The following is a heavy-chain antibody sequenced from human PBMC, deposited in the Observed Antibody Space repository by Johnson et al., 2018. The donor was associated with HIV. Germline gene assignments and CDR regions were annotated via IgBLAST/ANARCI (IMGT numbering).Heavy chain of an antibody. Sequence: QMLLVESGGGVVQPGRSLRLSCAASGFTFSSYAMHWVRQAPGKGLEWVAVISYDGSNKYYADSVKGRFTISRDNSKDMLYLQMNSLRAEDTAVYYCATRDPTHRPGVFDIWGQGTMVTISS. CDR3: ATRDPTHRPGVFDI. CDR1: GFTFSSYA. D-gene: IGHD1-14*01. J-gene: IGHJ3*02. CDR2: ISYDGSNK. V-gene: IGHV3-30-3*01.